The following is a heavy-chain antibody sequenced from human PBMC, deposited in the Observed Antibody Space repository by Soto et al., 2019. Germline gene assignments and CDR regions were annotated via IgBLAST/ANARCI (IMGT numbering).Heavy chain of an antibody. J-gene: IGHJ4*02. Sequence: QVQLVESGGGVVQPGRSLRLSCAASGFTFSSYGMHWVRQAPGKGLEWVAVISYDGSNKYYADSVKGRFTISRDNSKNTLYLQMNSLRAEDTAVYYCAKDRSTVVPYFDYWGQGTLVTVSS. CDR2: ISYDGSNK. CDR3: AKDRSTVVPYFDY. CDR1: GFTFSSYG. D-gene: IGHD4-17*01. V-gene: IGHV3-30*18.